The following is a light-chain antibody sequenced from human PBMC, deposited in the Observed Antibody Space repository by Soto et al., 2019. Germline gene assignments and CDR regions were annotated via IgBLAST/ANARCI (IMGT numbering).Light chain of an antibody. CDR1: SSDVGAYDY. J-gene: IGLJ1*01. CDR2: EVS. Sequence: QSALTQPASVSGSPGQSITISCTGTSSDVGAYDYVSWYQQHPDKAPKLMIYEVSKRPAGVSNRFSGYKSVNTATLTISGLQADDEADYYCSSYTSSSTRVFGTGTKVTVL. V-gene: IGLV2-14*03. CDR3: SSYTSSSTRV.